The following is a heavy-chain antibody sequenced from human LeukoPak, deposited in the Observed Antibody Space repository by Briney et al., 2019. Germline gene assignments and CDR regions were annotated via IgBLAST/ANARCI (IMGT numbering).Heavy chain of an antibody. D-gene: IGHD6-19*01. CDR3: VRAGSSGWYSVDY. J-gene: IGHJ4*02. CDR2: ISYDGSNK. CDR1: GFTFSSYA. V-gene: IGHV3-30-3*01. Sequence: GGSLRLSCAASGFTFSSYAMHWVRQAPGKGLEWVAVISYDGSNKYYADSVKGRFTISRDNSKNTLYLQMNSQRPEDTAVYYCVRAGSSGWYSVDYWGQGTLVTVSS.